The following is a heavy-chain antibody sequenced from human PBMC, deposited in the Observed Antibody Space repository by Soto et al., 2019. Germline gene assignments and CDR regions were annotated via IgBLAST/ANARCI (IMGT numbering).Heavy chain of an antibody. V-gene: IGHV3-23*01. Sequence: GGSLRLSCAASGFTFSSYAMSWVRQAPGKGLEWVSAISGSGYSTYYADSVKGRFTISRDNSKNTLYLQMNSLRAEDTAVYYCAKGRGYCTSASCYVGSDYWGQGTLVTVSS. J-gene: IGHJ4*02. CDR3: AKGRGYCTSASCYVGSDY. CDR2: ISGSGYST. D-gene: IGHD2-2*01. CDR1: GFTFSSYA.